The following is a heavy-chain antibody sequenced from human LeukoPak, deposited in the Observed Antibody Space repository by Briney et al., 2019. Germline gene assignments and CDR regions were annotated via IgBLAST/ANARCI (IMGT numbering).Heavy chain of an antibody. CDR3: ARSITSSWYGDFQH. CDR2: IYYSGST. V-gene: IGHV4-59*01. J-gene: IGHJ1*01. CDR1: GGSISSSY. Sequence: SETLSLTCTVSGGSISSSYWSRSRQPPGKGLEWIGYIYYSGSTNYNPSLKSRVTISVDTSKNQFSLKLSSVTAADTAVYYCARSITSSWYGDFQHWGQGTLVTVSS. D-gene: IGHD6-13*01.